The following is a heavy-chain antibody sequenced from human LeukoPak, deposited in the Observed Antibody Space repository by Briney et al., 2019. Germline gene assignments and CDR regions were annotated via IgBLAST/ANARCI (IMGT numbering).Heavy chain of an antibody. CDR2: IYTSGRT. J-gene: IGHJ4*02. D-gene: IGHD2-8*01. CDR1: GGSISSGSYY. CDR3: ARDRAYYCTNGVCYMGNFDY. V-gene: IGHV4-61*02. Sequence: SETLSLTCTVPGGSISSGSYYWSWIRQPAGKGLEWIGRIYTSGRTNYNPSLKSRVTISVDTSKNQFSLKVSSVTAADTAVYYCARDRAYYCTNGVCYMGNFDYWGQGTLVTVSS.